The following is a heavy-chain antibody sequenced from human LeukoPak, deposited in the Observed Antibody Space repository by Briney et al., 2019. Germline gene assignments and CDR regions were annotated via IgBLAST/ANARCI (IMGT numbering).Heavy chain of an antibody. D-gene: IGHD3-10*01. CDR3: AKDTYVLRGYFDF. CDR2: ISGSGGRT. CDR1: GFTFSSYA. Sequence: GGSLRLSCAASGFTFSSYAMSWVRRAPGKGLEWVSGISGSGGRTYYADSVKGRFTISRDNSKHTLYLQMKSLRAEDTAVYYCAKDTYVLRGYFDFWGQGTLVTVSS. J-gene: IGHJ4*02. V-gene: IGHV3-23*01.